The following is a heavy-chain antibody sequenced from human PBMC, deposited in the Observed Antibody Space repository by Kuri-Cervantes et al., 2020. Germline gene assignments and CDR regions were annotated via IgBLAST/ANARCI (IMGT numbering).Heavy chain of an antibody. CDR2: ISAYNGNT. D-gene: IGHD3-22*01. J-gene: IGHJ5*02. V-gene: IGHV1-18*01. CDR3: ARVWSYYYDSSGYLWFDP. Sequence: ASVKVSCKASGYTFTSYGISWVRQAPGQGLEWMGWISAYNGNTNYAQKLQGRVTMTTDTSTSTAYMELRSLRSYDTAVYYCARVWSYYYDSSGYLWFDPWGQGTLVTVSS. CDR1: GYTFTSYG.